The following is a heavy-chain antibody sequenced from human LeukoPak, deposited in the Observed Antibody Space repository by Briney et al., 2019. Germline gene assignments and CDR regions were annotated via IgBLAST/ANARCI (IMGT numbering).Heavy chain of an antibody. CDR3: AREAEITRFDY. CDR1: GDSVSTNSVA. D-gene: IGHD5-24*01. CDR2: TSYRSKWYN. V-gene: IGHV6-1*01. J-gene: IGHJ4*02. Sequence: SQTLTLTCAISGDSVSTNSVAWNWIRQSPSRGLEWLGRTSYRSKWYNDYAVSVKSRITITPDTSKNQFSLQLNSVTPEDTAVYYCAREAEITRFDYWGQGTLVTVSS.